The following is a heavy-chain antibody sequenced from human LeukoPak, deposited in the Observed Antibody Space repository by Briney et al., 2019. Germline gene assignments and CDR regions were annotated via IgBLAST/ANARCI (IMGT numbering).Heavy chain of an antibody. V-gene: IGHV1-2*02. Sequence: ASVKVSCKASGYTFTGYYMHGVRQAPGQGLEWMGWINPNSGGTNYAQKFQGRVTMTRDTSISTAYMELSRLRSDDTAVYYCARGVNRNGDPLDYWGQGNMVTVSS. J-gene: IGHJ4*02. D-gene: IGHD4-17*01. CDR2: INPNSGGT. CDR3: ARGVNRNGDPLDY. CDR1: GYTFTGYY.